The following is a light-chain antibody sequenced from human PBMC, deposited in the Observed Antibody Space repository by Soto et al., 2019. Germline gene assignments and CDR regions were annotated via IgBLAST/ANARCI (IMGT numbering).Light chain of an antibody. CDR3: QTWGTGVWV. Sequence: QPVLSQSPSASASLGASVKLTCTLSSGHSHYAIAWHQQQPEKGPRYLLRLNSDGSHTKGDGIPDRFSGSSSGAERYLTISSLQSEDEADYYCQTWGTGVWVFGGGTKLTVL. J-gene: IGLJ3*02. CDR1: SGHSHYA. CDR2: LNSDGSH. V-gene: IGLV4-69*01.